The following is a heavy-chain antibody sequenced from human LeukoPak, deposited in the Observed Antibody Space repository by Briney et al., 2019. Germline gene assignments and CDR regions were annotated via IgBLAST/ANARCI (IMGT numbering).Heavy chain of an antibody. Sequence: SETLSLTCTVSGGSISSYYWSWIRQPAGKGLEWIGYIYYSGSTNYNPSLKSRVTISVDTSKNQFSLRLNSVTAADTAVYYCARGLITMVRGVINWDAFDIWGQGTMVTVSS. J-gene: IGHJ3*02. CDR1: GGSISSYY. CDR2: IYYSGST. CDR3: ARGLITMVRGVINWDAFDI. D-gene: IGHD3-10*01. V-gene: IGHV4-59*01.